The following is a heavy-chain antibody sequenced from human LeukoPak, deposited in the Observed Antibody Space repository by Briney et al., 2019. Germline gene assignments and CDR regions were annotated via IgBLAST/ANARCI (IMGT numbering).Heavy chain of an antibody. CDR1: GYTFTSYA. D-gene: IGHD1-20*01. CDR2: ISAYNGNT. Sequence: ASVKVSCKASGYTFTSYAISWVRQAPGQGLEWMGWISAYNGNTNYAPKFQGRVTMTKDTSTSTAYMELRSLRSDDTAVYYCARDYNFREKYNWFAPWGQGTLVTVSS. V-gene: IGHV1-18*01. J-gene: IGHJ5*02. CDR3: ARDYNFREKYNWFAP.